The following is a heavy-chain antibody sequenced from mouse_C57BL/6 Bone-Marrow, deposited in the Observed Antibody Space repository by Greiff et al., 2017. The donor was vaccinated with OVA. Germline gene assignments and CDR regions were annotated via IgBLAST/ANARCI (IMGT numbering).Heavy chain of an antibody. Sequence: EVQRVESGEGLVKPGGSLKLSCAASGFTFSSSAMSWVRQTPEKRLEWVAYISSGGDYIYYADTVKGRFTLSRDNARNTLYLQMSSLKSEDTAMYYGTRTDYDGWFAYWGQGTLVTVSA. V-gene: IGHV5-9-1*02. D-gene: IGHD2-4*01. J-gene: IGHJ3*01. CDR2: ISSGGDYI. CDR1: GFTFSSSA. CDR3: TRTDYDGWFAY.